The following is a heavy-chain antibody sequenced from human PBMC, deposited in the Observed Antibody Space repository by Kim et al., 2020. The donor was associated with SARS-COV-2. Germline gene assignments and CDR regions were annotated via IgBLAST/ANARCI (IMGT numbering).Heavy chain of an antibody. J-gene: IGHJ4*02. CDR3: ASPRVGY. CDR2: GTGT. D-gene: IGHD3-10*01. V-gene: IGHV3-74*01. Sequence: GTGTVYADSGKGRFTISRDNAKNTLYLQMNSLRAEDTAVYYCASPRVGYWGQGTLVTVSS.